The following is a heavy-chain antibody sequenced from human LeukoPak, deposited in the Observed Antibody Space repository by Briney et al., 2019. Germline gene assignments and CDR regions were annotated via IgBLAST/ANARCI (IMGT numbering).Heavy chain of an antibody. D-gene: IGHD3-16*01. J-gene: IGHJ4*02. CDR3: AREGEVITFGGVVFDY. V-gene: IGHV3-33*01. Sequence: GGSLRLSCAASGFTFSSYGMHWVRQAPGKGLEWVAVIWYDGSNKYYADSVKGRFTISRDNSKNTLYLQMNSLRAEDTAVYYCAREGEVITFGGVVFDYWGQGTLVTVSS. CDR1: GFTFSSYG. CDR2: IWYDGSNK.